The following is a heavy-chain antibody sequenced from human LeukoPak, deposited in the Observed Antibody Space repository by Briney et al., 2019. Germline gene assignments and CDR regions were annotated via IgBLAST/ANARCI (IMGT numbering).Heavy chain of an antibody. V-gene: IGHV4-31*03. CDR2: IYYSGST. J-gene: IGHJ5*02. Sequence: KASQTLSLTCTVSGGSISSGGYYWSWIRQHPGKGLEWIGYIYYSGSTYYNPSLKSRVTISVDTSKNQFSLKLSSVTAADTAVYHCARVMVRGVIVQFDPWGQGTLVTVSS. CDR3: ARVMVRGVIVQFDP. D-gene: IGHD3-10*01. CDR1: GGSISSGGYY.